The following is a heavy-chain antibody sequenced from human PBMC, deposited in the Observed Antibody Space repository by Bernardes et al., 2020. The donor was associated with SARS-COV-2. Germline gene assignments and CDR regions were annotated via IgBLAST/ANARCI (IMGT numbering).Heavy chain of an antibody. J-gene: IGHJ4*02. V-gene: IGHV3-23*01. CDR1: AFTVSSSY. D-gene: IGHD2-21*02. CDR3: AGTKVVTPRLFDY. CDR2: ISGTGYTT. Sequence: GGSLRLSCAASAFTVSSSYMSWVRQAPGKGLEWVSGISGTGYTTYYADSVKGRFTISRDSSKTTLYLQMNSLRAEDTAVYYCAGTKVVTPRLFDYWGQGTLVSVSS.